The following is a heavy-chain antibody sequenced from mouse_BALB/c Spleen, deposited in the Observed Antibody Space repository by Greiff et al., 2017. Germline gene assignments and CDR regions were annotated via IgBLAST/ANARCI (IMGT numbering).Heavy chain of an antibody. CDR1: GFNIKDYY. CDR2: IDPENGNT. Sequence: VQLQQSGAELVRPGALVKLSCKASGFNIKDYYMHWVKQRPEQGLEWIGWIDPENGNTIYDPKFQGKASITADTSSNTAYLQLSNLTSEDTAVYYCASYGNYAMDYWGQGTSVTVYS. CDR3: ASYGNYAMDY. J-gene: IGHJ4*01. D-gene: IGHD2-1*01. V-gene: IGHV14-1*02.